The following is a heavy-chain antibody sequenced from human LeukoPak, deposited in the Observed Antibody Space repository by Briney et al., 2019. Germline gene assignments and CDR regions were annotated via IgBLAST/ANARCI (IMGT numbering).Heavy chain of an antibody. CDR2: IYHSGST. CDR3: ARAYSSGWYKVFGAFDI. J-gene: IGHJ3*02. D-gene: IGHD6-19*01. Sequence: SETLSLTCAVSGYSISSGYYWGWIRQPPGKGLEWIGSIYHSGSTFYNPSLKSRVTISADTSKNQFSLTLSSVTAADTAVYYCARAYSSGWYKVFGAFDIWGQGTMVTVSS. V-gene: IGHV4-38-2*01. CDR1: GYSISSGYY.